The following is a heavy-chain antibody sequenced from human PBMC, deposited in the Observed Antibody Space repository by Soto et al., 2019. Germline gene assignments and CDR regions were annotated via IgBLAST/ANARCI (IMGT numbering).Heavy chain of an antibody. J-gene: IGHJ6*02. CDR3: ARDSYDFWSGPPHYYYGMDV. Sequence: PSETLSLTCTVSGGSISSGGYYWSWIRQHPGKGLEWIGYIYYSGSTYYNPSLKSRVTISVDTFKNQFSLKLSSVTAADTAVYYCARDSYDFWSGPPHYYYGMDVWGQGTTVTVSS. CDR2: IYYSGST. CDR1: GGSISSGGYY. V-gene: IGHV4-31*03. D-gene: IGHD3-3*01.